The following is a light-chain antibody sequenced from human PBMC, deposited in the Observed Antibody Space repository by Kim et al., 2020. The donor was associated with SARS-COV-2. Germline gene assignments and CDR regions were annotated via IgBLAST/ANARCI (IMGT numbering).Light chain of an antibody. CDR2: GKN. CDR3: NSRDSNENVF. V-gene: IGLV3-19*01. CDR1: SLRSYY. Sequence: ALGQKVRITCQGDSLRSYYATWYQQKPGQAPILGIYGKNNRPSGIPDRLSGSSSGNTASLTITGTQAGDEAVYYCNSRDSNENVFFGGGTQLTVL. J-gene: IGLJ2*01.